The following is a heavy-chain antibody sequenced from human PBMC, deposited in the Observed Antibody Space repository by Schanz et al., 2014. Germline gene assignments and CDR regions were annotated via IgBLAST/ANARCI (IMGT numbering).Heavy chain of an antibody. D-gene: IGHD4-17*01. J-gene: IGHJ4*02. CDR3: ARDRGHGDLPGDI. Sequence: QVQLQESGPGLVKPSQTLSLTCSVSGGSISSGSYYWSWIRQPAGKALEWIGYISYSGVTYYNPSLKSRVTISMHTSKNQFSLKLSSVTAADTAVYYCARDRGHGDLPGDIWGQGTLVTVSS. CDR1: GGSISSGSYY. V-gene: IGHV4-31*03. CDR2: ISYSGVT.